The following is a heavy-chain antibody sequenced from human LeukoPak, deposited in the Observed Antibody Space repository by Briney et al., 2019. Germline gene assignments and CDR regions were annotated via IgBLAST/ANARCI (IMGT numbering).Heavy chain of an antibody. CDR2: INPSGGST. D-gene: IGHD3-10*02. Sequence: ASVKVSCKATGYTFTAYYMHWVRQAPGQGLEWMGIINPSGGSTSYAQKFQGRVTMTRDTSTSTVYMELSSLRSEDTAVYYCARDRSPVNVRGVTMLFDYWGQGTLVTVSS. J-gene: IGHJ4*02. CDR3: ARDRSPVNVRGVTMLFDY. CDR1: GYTFTAYY. V-gene: IGHV1-46*01.